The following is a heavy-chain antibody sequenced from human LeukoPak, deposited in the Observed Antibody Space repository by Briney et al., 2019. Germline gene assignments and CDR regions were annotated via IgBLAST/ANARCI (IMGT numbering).Heavy chain of an antibody. CDR3: ATPGSQLDY. D-gene: IGHD1-26*01. V-gene: IGHV3-23*01. CDR2: ISGSGGST. J-gene: IGHJ4*02. Sequence: GGSLRLSCAASGFTFDDYAMHWVRQAPGKGLEWVSGISGSGGSTYYADSVKGRFTISRDNSKNTLYLRMNSLRAEDTAVYYCATPGSQLDYWGQGTLVTVSS. CDR1: GFTFDDYA.